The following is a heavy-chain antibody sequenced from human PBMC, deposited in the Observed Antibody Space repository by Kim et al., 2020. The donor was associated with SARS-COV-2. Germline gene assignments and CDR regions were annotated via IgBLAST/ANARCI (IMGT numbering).Heavy chain of an antibody. CDR1: GGSISSYY. J-gene: IGHJ3*02. V-gene: IGHV4-59*01. D-gene: IGHD1-26*01. CDR2: IYYSGST. Sequence: SETLSLTCTVSGGSISSYYWSWIRQPPGKGLEWIGYIYYSGSTNYNPSLKSRVTISVDTSKNQFSLKLSSVTAADTAVYYCAREGATLAFDIWGQGTMVTVSS. CDR3: AREGATLAFDI.